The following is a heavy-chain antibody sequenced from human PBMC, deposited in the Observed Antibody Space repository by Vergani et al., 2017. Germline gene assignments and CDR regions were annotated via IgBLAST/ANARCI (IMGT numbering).Heavy chain of an antibody. J-gene: IGHJ5*02. V-gene: IGHV3-33*01. D-gene: IGHD1-14*01. CDR1: GFTFNQYR. CDR2: TWYDGNNK. Sequence: QVQLVESGGGVVQPGRSLRLSCAASGFTFNQYRMHWVRQAPGKGLEWVAVTWYDGNNKQYADSVKGRFTISRDNSKSTMYLQMNSLRDEDTGVYYCARDLQLLYNRFDPWGQGTLVTVSS. CDR3: ARDLQLLYNRFDP.